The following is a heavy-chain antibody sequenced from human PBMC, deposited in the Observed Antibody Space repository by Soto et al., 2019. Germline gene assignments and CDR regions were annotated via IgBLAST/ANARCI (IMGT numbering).Heavy chain of an antibody. CDR2: IYPGDSDT. Sequence: ESLKISGKGCGYSFTSYWIGWVRQMPGKGLEWMGIIYPGDSDTRYSPSFQGQVTISADKSISTAYLQWSSLKASGTAMYYCARRYCSGGSCYPFDYWGQGTLVTGSS. D-gene: IGHD2-15*01. J-gene: IGHJ4*02. V-gene: IGHV5-51*01. CDR1: GYSFTSYW. CDR3: ARRYCSGGSCYPFDY.